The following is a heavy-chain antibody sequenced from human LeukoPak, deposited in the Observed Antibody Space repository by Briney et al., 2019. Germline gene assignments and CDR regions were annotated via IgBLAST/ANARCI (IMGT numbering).Heavy chain of an antibody. CDR1: GFTFSSYW. Sequence: GGSLRLSCAASGFTFSSYWMHWVRQAPGKGLVWVSRINSDGSSTSYADSVKGRFTISRDSAKNTLYLQMNSLRAEDTAVYYCARAYCSSTSCYRNWFDPWGQGTLVTVSS. CDR2: INSDGSST. D-gene: IGHD2-2*01. J-gene: IGHJ5*02. V-gene: IGHV3-74*01. CDR3: ARAYCSSTSCYRNWFDP.